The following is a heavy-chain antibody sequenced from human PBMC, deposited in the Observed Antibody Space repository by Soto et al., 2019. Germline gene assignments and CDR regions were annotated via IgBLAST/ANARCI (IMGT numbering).Heavy chain of an antibody. V-gene: IGHV4-61*01. CDR3: ASRYCSSTSCHNWFDP. CDR2: IYYSGST. D-gene: IGHD2-2*01. CDR1: GGSVSSGSYY. J-gene: IGHJ5*02. Sequence: SETLSLTCTVSGGSVSSGSYYWSWIRQPPGKGLEWIGYIYYSGSTNYNPSLKSRVTISVDTSKNQFSLKLSSVTAADTAVYYCASRYCSSTSCHNWFDPWGQGTLVTVSS.